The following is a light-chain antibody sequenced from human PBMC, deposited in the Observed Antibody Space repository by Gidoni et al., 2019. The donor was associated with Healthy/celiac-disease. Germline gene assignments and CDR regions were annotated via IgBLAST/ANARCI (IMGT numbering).Light chain of an antibody. CDR3: QQFNSYPWT. CDR2: DAS. CDR1: QGISSA. J-gene: IGKJ1*01. V-gene: IGKV1-13*02. Sequence: AIQLTQSPSSLSASVGDRVTITSRASQGISSALAWYQQKPGKAPKLLIYDASSLESGVPPRFSGSGSGTDFTLTISSLQPEDFATYYCQQFNSYPWTFGQGTKVEIK.